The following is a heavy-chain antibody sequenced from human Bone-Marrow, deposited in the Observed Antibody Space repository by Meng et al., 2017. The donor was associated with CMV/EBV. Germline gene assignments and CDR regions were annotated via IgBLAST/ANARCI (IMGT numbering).Heavy chain of an antibody. CDR2: IDTDGSIT. D-gene: IGHD1-26*01. CDR1: GYNFNNYW. Sequence: EWQRGEAGGGLVQPGGSLRLSCAGSGYNFNNYWMHWVRQVPGKGLVWVSRIDTDGSITNYADSVKGRFTIYRDNTKKTLYLQMDSLRAEDTAIYYCARDLSGSRDYWGRGTLVTVSS. J-gene: IGHJ4*02. V-gene: IGHV3-74*01. CDR3: ARDLSGSRDY.